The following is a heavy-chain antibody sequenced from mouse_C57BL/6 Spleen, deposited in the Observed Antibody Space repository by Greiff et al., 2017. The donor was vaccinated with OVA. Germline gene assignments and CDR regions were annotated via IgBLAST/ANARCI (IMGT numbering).Heavy chain of an antibody. CDR1: GYTFTSYW. V-gene: IGHV1-64*01. CDR2: IHPNSGST. D-gene: IGHD2-5*01. Sequence: VQLQQPGAELVKPGASVTLSCKASGYTFTSYWMHWVKQRPGQGLEWIGMIHPNSGSTNYNEKFKSKATLTVDKSSSTAYMQLSSLTSEDSAVYYCAREGLYSNYWFAYWGQGTLVTVSA. J-gene: IGHJ3*01. CDR3: AREGLYSNYWFAY.